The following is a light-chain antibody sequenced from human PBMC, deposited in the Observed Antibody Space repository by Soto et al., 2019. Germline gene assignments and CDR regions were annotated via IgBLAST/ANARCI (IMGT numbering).Light chain of an antibody. V-gene: IGKV3-15*01. CDR3: QQYNNWPT. CDR2: GAS. J-gene: IGKJ1*01. Sequence: ETVMTQSPGTLSVSPGERATLSCRARRSVNSALAWYQAKVGQPPKLLIYGASTRATGIPARFSGSGSGTEFTLTISSLQSEDSGIYYCQQYNNWPTFGQGTKVEV. CDR1: RSVNSA.